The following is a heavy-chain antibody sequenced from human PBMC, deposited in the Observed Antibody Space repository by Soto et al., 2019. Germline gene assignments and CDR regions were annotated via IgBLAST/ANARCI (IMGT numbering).Heavy chain of an antibody. CDR1: GFTFSSYS. D-gene: IGHD1-26*01. CDR2: ISSSSSYI. CDR3: ARVGATTSPISWFDP. Sequence: GGSLRLSCAASGFTFSSYSMNWVRQAPGKGLEWVSSISSSSSYIYYADSVKGRFTISRDNAKNSLYLQMNSLRAEDTAVYYCARVGATTSPISWFDPWGQGTLVTVSS. J-gene: IGHJ5*02. V-gene: IGHV3-21*04.